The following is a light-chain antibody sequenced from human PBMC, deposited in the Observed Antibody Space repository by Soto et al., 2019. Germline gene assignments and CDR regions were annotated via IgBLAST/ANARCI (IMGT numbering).Light chain of an antibody. J-gene: IGLJ2*01. Sequence: QSVLTQPASVSGSPGQSITISCTGTSGDVGVYNYVSWYQQHPGKAPQLMIYEVSNRPAGVSNRFSGSKSGNTASLTISGLQAEDEADYYFSSYTSSTTLVFGGGTKVAV. CDR1: SGDVGVYNY. V-gene: IGLV2-14*01. CDR3: SSYTSSTTLV. CDR2: EVS.